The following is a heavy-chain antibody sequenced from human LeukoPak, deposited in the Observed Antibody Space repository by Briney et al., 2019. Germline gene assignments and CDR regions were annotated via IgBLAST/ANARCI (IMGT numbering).Heavy chain of an antibody. V-gene: IGHV3-21*01. D-gene: IGHD3-22*01. J-gene: IGHJ3*01. CDR2: ITSSSSYI. CDR3: AKVRSTMIVVVPHGSDFDL. CDR1: GFSFSDHY. Sequence: PGGSLRLSCAASGFSFSDHYMEWVRQAPGKGLEWVSSITSSSSYIYYADSVKGRFTISRDNAKNSLYLQMNSLRAEDTAVYYCAKVRSTMIVVVPHGSDFDLWGQGTMVTVSS.